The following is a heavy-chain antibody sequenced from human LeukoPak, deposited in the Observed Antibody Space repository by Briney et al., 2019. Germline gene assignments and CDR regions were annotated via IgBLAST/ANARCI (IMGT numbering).Heavy chain of an antibody. D-gene: IGHD7-27*01. CDR3: AKYTGTYWDY. J-gene: IGHJ4*02. CDR2: VYYNAST. V-gene: IGHV4-59*08. CDR1: GGSIRRYY. Sequence: PSETLSLTCTVSGGSIRRYYWSWIRQPPGKGLERIGSVYYNASTRYNPSLKSRVTISRDTSKNQFSLKLSSVTAADTAVDYCAKYTGTYWDYWGQGTLVTVSS.